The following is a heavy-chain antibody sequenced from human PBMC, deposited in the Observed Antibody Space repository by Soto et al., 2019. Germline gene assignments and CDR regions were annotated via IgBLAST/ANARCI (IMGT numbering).Heavy chain of an antibody. V-gene: IGHV4-30-2*01. CDR3: ARELRARFDP. D-gene: IGHD3-3*01. CDR2: ISESGST. J-gene: IGHJ5*02. Sequence: TSETLSLTCAVSVGSIISGGYSWSWIRQTPGKGLEWIGYISESGSTNYNKSLKSRVTISADRSKNHVSLRVTSVTAADTAIYYCARELRARFDPWGQGILVTVSS. CDR1: VGSIISGGYS.